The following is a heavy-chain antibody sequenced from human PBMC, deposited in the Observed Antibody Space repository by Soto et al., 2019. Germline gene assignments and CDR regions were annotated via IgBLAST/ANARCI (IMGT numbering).Heavy chain of an antibody. Sequence: SETLSLTCSVSGDSINSDKYYWGWIRQPPGKGLEWIGYIYFRGNTYYNPSLQTRVTISLDTSKNQFSLKLNSVTAADTAVYYCARDRNTMVRGIALRGMDVWGQGTTVTVSS. CDR1: GDSINSDKYY. V-gene: IGHV4-39*07. CDR2: IYFRGNT. J-gene: IGHJ6*02. D-gene: IGHD3-10*01. CDR3: ARDRNTMVRGIALRGMDV.